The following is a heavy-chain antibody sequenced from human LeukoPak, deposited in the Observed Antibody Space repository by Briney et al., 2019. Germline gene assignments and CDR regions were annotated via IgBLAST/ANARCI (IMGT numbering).Heavy chain of an antibody. CDR3: ARSLFYGSGSYYPNWFDP. CDR2: INPNSGGT. V-gene: IGHV1-2*02. CDR1: GYTFTDYY. J-gene: IGHJ5*02. Sequence: PLASVKVSCKASGYTFTDYYMHWVRQAPGQGLEWMGWINPNSGGTNYAQKFQGRVTMTRDTSISTAYMELSRLRSDDTAVYYCARSLFYGSGSYYPNWFDPWGQGTLVTVSS. D-gene: IGHD3-10*01.